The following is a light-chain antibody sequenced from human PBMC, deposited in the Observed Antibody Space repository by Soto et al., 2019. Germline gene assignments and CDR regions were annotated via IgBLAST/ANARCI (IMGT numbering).Light chain of an antibody. CDR3: QQYGSWPIT. Sequence: EIVLTQSPGTLSLSPGDRGTLSCRASQGVSSRFLAWYQQKPGQAPRLLIYAASTRATGIPDRISGTGSGTDFTLTISRLEPEDFAVYYCQQYGSWPITFGQGTRLEIK. V-gene: IGKV3-20*01. CDR1: QGVSSRF. CDR2: AAS. J-gene: IGKJ5*01.